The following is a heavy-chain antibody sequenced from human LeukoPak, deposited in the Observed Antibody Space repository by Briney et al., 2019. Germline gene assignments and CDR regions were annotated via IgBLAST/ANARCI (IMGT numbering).Heavy chain of an antibody. CDR3: ARVRGRYYYYMDV. J-gene: IGHJ6*03. Sequence: SETLSLTCAVYGGSFSGYYWSWIRQPPGKGLEWIGEINHSGSTNYNPSLKSRVTISVDTSNNQFSLKLSSVTAADTAVYYCARVRGRYYYYMDVWGKGTTVTISS. CDR2: INHSGST. CDR1: GGSFSGYY. V-gene: IGHV4-34*01.